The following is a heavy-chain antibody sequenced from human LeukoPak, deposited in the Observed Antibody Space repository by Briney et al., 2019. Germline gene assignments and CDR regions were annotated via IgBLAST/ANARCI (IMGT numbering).Heavy chain of an antibody. D-gene: IGHD5/OR15-5a*01. J-gene: IGHJ4*02. CDR3: TKHPVSGNFDY. V-gene: IGHV3-23*01. CDR2: INANGIGT. Sequence: QAGGSLRLSCAASGFTFDTYAMSWVRQAPGKGLEWVSAINANGIGTFHADSVKGRFTISRDNSKNTLFLQMSSLRAEDTALYYCTKHPVSGNFDYWGQGALVTVSS. CDR1: GFTFDTYA.